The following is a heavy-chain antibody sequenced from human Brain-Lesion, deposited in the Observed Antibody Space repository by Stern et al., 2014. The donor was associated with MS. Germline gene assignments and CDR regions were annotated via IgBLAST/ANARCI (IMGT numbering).Heavy chain of an antibody. V-gene: IGHV2-70*01. D-gene: IGHD5-12*01. CDR3: ARMRYSGDYFIDY. CDR2: VDWDDEK. Sequence: SGPALVKPTQSLTLTCTFSGFSLSTPGVGVTWIRQPPGKALEWLALVDWDDEKYYSTSLKTRLSIFKDTSKNQVVLTTTNMDPVDTATYYCARMRYSGDYFIDYWGQGTLVTVSS. CDR1: GFSLSTPGVG. J-gene: IGHJ4*02.